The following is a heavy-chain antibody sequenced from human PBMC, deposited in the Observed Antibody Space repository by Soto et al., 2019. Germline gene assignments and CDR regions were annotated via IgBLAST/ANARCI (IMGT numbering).Heavy chain of an antibody. D-gene: IGHD3-22*01. CDR2: INAGSGNT. Sequence: QVQLVQSGGEVKQPGASVKVSCKASGYTFTSYAMHWVRQAPGQRLEWMGWINAGSGNTKYSQTFQGRVTINRDTSAITADMELTSLRSEDTAVYYCARAKYYYDSSLYYYGSRYYGIDVWGQGTTVTVSS. V-gene: IGHV1-3*01. J-gene: IGHJ6*02. CDR3: ARAKYYYDSSLYYYGSRYYGIDV. CDR1: GYTFTSYA.